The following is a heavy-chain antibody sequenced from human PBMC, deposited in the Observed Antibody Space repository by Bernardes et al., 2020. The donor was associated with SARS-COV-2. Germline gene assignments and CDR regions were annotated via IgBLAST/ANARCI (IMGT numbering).Heavy chain of an antibody. CDR2: IDHRGSIR. Sequence: WGSLSLSCAASGFTFSDSYMSCILQAPGKGPEGVSYIDHRGSIRHYAASVKGRFTISRDNAKNPLYLQMHSLRSDDTAVYFCARSWGPRGVDGELPLVYWGHGTLVTVSS. D-gene: IGHD2-15*01. CDR1: GFTFSDSY. V-gene: IGHV3-11*01. CDR3: ARSWGPRGVDGELPLVY. J-gene: IGHJ4*03.